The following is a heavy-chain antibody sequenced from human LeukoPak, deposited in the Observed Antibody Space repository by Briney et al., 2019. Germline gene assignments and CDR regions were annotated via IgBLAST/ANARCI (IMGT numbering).Heavy chain of an antibody. CDR2: IYPADSDT. CDR3: ARTLQTYGHNYFDP. V-gene: IGHV5-51*01. J-gene: IGHJ5*02. D-gene: IGHD3-10*01. CDR1: GYDFATYW. Sequence: GESLKISCKGSGYDFATYWIGWVRQMPGKGLEWVGIIYPADSDTRYSPSFQGHVTISADYSITTAYLQWSSLKASDTAIYYCARTLQTYGHNYFDPWRQGTLVTVSS.